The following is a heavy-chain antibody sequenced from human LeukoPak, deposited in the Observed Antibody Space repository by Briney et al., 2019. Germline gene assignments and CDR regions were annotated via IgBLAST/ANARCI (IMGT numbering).Heavy chain of an antibody. V-gene: IGHV4-39*01. CDR3: ARNLGQAWGTVTADLWYFDH. J-gene: IGHJ4*02. CDR2: ISYSGNA. D-gene: IGHD4-11*01. CDR1: GASIITTNYY. Sequence: SETLSLTCTDSGASIITTNYYWGWIRQPPGKGLEWIGSISYSGNAYYNPSLRSRLSISMDASKNQFSLKVRSVTAADTAVYYCARNLGQAWGTVTADLWYFDHWGQGTLVPVSS.